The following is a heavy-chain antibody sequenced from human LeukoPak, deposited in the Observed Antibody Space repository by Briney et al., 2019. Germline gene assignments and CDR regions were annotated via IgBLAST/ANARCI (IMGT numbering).Heavy chain of an antibody. D-gene: IGHD4-17*01. CDR1: GGSISSYY. Sequence: PSETLSLTCTVSGGSISSYYWSWIRQPPGKGLEWIGYIYYSGSTNYNPSLKSRVTISVDTSKNQFSLKLSSVTAADTAVYYCARDGYGDSPYYYYYYMDVWGKGTTVTVSS. CDR3: ARDGYGDSPYYYYYYMDV. V-gene: IGHV4-59*01. CDR2: IYYSGST. J-gene: IGHJ6*03.